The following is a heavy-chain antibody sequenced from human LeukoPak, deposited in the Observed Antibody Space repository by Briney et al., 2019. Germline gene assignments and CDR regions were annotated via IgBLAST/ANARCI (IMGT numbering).Heavy chain of an antibody. Sequence: GASVKVSCKASGYTFTGYYMHWVRQAPGQGLEWMGWISAYNGNTNYAQKLQGRVTMTTDTSTSTAYMELRSLRSDDTAVYYCARNVGAVARIWFDPWGQGTLVTVSS. V-gene: IGHV1-18*04. CDR2: ISAYNGNT. D-gene: IGHD6-19*01. J-gene: IGHJ5*02. CDR1: GYTFTGYY. CDR3: ARNVGAVARIWFDP.